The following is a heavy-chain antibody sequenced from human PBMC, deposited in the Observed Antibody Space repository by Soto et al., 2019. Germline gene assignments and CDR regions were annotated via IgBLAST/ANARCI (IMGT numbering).Heavy chain of an antibody. J-gene: IGHJ4*02. D-gene: IGHD6-19*01. CDR3: ARDLGWAFDS. CDR2: ISGGGRPI. V-gene: IGHV3-48*02. CDR1: GFTFSTFS. Sequence: VQLVESGGGSVQPGGSLRLSCAASGFTFSTFSMNWVRQAPGRGLEWISYISGGGRPISYADSVKGRFTISRDNAKYSLYLQMDSLTDEDTAEYYCARDLGWAFDSWGQGTLVTVSS.